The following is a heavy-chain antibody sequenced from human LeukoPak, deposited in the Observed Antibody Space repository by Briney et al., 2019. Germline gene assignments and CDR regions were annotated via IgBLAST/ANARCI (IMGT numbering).Heavy chain of an antibody. J-gene: IGHJ5*02. CDR1: GGSISSYY. CDR2: IYYSGST. Sequence: PSETLSLTCTVSGGSISSYYWSWIRQPPGKGLEWIGYIYYSGSTNYNPSLKSRVTISVDTSKNQFSLKLSSVTAADTAVYYCARARYCDSSGYYYVFGSYSEWFDPWGQGTLVTVSS. D-gene: IGHD3-22*01. V-gene: IGHV4-59*01. CDR3: ARARYCDSSGYYYVFGSYSEWFDP.